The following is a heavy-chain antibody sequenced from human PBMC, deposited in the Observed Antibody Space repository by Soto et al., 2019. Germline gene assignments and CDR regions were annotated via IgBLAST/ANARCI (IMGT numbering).Heavy chain of an antibody. Sequence: QVQLQESGPGLVKPSETLSLTCTVSGGSITPYYWSWIRQPPRKRLEWIGYISSSGFTKYNHSLNSRVTISVDTSKNQFSLKLSSVTAADTAVYYCVRDCYSSSCFDLWGQGTLVTVSS. D-gene: IGHD6-13*01. CDR3: VRDCYSSSCFDL. CDR2: ISSSGFT. J-gene: IGHJ4*02. V-gene: IGHV4-59*01. CDR1: GGSITPYY.